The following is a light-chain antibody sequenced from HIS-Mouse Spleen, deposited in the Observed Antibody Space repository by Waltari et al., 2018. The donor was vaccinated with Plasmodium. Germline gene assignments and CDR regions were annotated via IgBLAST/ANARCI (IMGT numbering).Light chain of an antibody. V-gene: IGLV2-23*01. CDR1: SRSVGRYNF. CDR2: EGS. Sequence: QSALTQPASVSGSPGPSITISCTATSRSVGRYNFSPRYQQHPGKAPKLMIYEGSKRPSGVSNRFSGSKSGNTASLTISGLQAEDEADYYCCSYAGSSTWVFGGGTKLTVL. CDR3: CSYAGSSTWV. J-gene: IGLJ3*02.